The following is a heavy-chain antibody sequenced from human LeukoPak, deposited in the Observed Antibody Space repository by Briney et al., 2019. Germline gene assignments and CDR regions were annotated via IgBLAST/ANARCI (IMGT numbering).Heavy chain of an antibody. D-gene: IGHD6-19*01. CDR2: IYYSGST. J-gene: IGHJ4*02. CDR3: ASRPTYSSGWYFDY. Sequence: SETLSLTCTVSGGSISSYYWSWIRQPPGKGLEWIGYIYYSGSTNYNPSLKSRVTISVDTSKNQFSLKLSSVTAADTAVYYCASRPTYSSGWYFDYWGQGTLVTVSS. CDR1: GGSISSYY. V-gene: IGHV4-59*08.